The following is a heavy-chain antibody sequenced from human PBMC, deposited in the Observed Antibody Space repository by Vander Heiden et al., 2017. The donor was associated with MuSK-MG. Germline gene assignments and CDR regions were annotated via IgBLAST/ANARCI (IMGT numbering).Heavy chain of an antibody. Sequence: EVQLVESGGGLVQPGGSLRLSCSASGFTFSSYAMHWVRQAPGKGLEYVSAISSNGGSTYYADSVKGRFTISRDNSKNTRYLKMSSLRAEETAVYYCVKDQDPYYYDSSPFDPWGQGTLVTVSS. CDR3: VKDQDPYYYDSSPFDP. D-gene: IGHD3-22*01. CDR1: GFTFSSYA. CDR2: ISSNGGST. V-gene: IGHV3-64D*06. J-gene: IGHJ5*02.